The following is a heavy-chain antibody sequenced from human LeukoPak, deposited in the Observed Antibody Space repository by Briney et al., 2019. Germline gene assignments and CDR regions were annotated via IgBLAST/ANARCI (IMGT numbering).Heavy chain of an antibody. CDR1: GYTFTSYD. Sequence: ASVKVSCKASGYTFTSYDINWVRQATGQGLEWMGWMNPNSGNTGYAQKFQGRVTMTRNTSISTAYMELSSLRSEDTAVYYCARGPTMVRGLLRGAVSWFDPWGQGTLVTVSS. D-gene: IGHD3-10*01. V-gene: IGHV1-8*01. J-gene: IGHJ5*02. CDR2: MNPNSGNT. CDR3: ARGPTMVRGLLRGAVSWFDP.